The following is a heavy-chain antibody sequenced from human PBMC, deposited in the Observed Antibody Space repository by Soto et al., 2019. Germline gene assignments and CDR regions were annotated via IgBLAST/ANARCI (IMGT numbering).Heavy chain of an antibody. Sequence: QLQLQESGPGLVKPSETLSLTCTASGGSISSSSYYWGWIRQPPGKGLEWIGSIYYSGYTYYNPSLTSRVTISVDTSKNQFSLKLSSVTAADTAVYYCARHNGPLYVGYYYDMDVWGQGTTVTVSS. J-gene: IGHJ6*02. CDR3: ARHNGPLYVGYYYDMDV. D-gene: IGHD3-16*01. V-gene: IGHV4-39*01. CDR2: IYYSGYT. CDR1: GGSISSSSYY.